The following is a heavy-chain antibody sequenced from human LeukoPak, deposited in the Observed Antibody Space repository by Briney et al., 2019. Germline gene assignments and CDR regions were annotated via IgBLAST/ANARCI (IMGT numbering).Heavy chain of an antibody. CDR3: AREPYSSSCEQGWFDP. Sequence: GGSLSFSCVASGFTTCDYNMSWLRQAPGKGLEWVSYINSSSDYTNYADSVRGRFTIPRDNAKNSLSLQMNSQTEGDTAVYYCAREPYSSSCEQGWFDPWGQGTLITVSS. CDR1: GFTTCDYN. J-gene: IGHJ5*02. CDR2: INSSSDYT. D-gene: IGHD6-13*01. V-gene: IGHV3-11*06.